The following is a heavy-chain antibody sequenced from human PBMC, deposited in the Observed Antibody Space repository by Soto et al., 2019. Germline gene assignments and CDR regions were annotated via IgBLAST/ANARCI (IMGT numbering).Heavy chain of an antibody. J-gene: IGHJ3*02. V-gene: IGHV3-9*01. CDR3: AKDIISSGWFSDAFDI. D-gene: IGHD6-19*01. CDR2: ISWNSGSI. Sequence: PGGSLRLSCSASGFTFDDYAMHWVRQSPGMGLEWVSGISWNSGSIGYADSVKGRFTISRDNAKNSLYLQMNSLRAEDTALYYCAKDIISSGWFSDAFDIWGQGTMVTVSS. CDR1: GFTFDDYA.